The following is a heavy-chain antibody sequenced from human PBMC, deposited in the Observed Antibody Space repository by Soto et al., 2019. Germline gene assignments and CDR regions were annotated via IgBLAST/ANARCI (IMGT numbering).Heavy chain of an antibody. CDR2: IWFDGSHH. CDR1: GFAFNTYG. Sequence: PGGSLRLSCAASGFAFNTYGMHWVRQAPGKGLEWVALIWFDGSHHFYADSVKGRFTISRDNSKNTLYLQMDSLRADDTALYYCARVRYFGSGTYSSSLNDPPDYWGQGALVTVSS. CDR3: ARVRYFGSGTYSSSLNDPPDY. V-gene: IGHV3-33*01. D-gene: IGHD3-10*01. J-gene: IGHJ4*02.